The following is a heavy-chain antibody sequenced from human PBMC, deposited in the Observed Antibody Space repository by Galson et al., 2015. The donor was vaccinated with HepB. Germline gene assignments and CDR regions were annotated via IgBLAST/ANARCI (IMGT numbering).Heavy chain of an antibody. CDR2: IYYSGST. CDR3: ARRNSKDYVLDY. D-gene: IGHD4-17*01. V-gene: IGHV4-59*08. Sequence: LSLTCTVSGGSISSYYWSWIRQPPGKGLEWIGYIYYSGSTNYNPSLKSRVTISVDTSKNQFSLKLSSVTAADTAVYYCARRNSKDYVLDYWGQGTLVTVSS. J-gene: IGHJ4*02. CDR1: GGSISSYY.